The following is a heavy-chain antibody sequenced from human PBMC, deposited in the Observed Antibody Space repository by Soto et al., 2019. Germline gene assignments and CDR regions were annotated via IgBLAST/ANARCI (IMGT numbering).Heavy chain of an antibody. V-gene: IGHV1-18*04. CDR3: ARDRYDFWSGLDAFDI. D-gene: IGHD3-3*01. Sequence: GASVKVSCKASGYTFTSYGISWVRQATGQGLEWMGWISAYNGNTNYAQKLQGRVTMTTDTSTSTAYMELRSLRSDDTAVYYCARDRYDFWSGLDAFDIWGQGTMVTVSS. CDR2: ISAYNGNT. CDR1: GYTFTSYG. J-gene: IGHJ3*02.